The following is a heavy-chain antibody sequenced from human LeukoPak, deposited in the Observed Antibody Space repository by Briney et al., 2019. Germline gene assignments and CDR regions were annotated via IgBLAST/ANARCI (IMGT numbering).Heavy chain of an antibody. CDR1: GFTFSSYA. CDR3: AKDSRGYYYDSSGGRYFDY. D-gene: IGHD3-22*01. J-gene: IGHJ4*02. Sequence: PGGSLRFSCAASGFTFSSYAMSGVRQAPGKGLEWVSAISGSGGSTYYADSVKGRFTISRDNSKNTLYLQMNSLRAEDTAVYYCAKDSRGYYYDSSGGRYFDYWGQGTLVTVSS. V-gene: IGHV3-23*01. CDR2: ISGSGGST.